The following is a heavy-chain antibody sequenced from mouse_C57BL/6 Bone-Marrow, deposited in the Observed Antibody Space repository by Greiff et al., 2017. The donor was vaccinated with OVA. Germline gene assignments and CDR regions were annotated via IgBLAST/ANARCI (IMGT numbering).Heavy chain of an antibody. J-gene: IGHJ3*01. CDR2: IYPRSGNT. CDR3: ARLRGPWWLLPWFAY. Sequence: VKLQESGAELARPGASVKLSCKASGYTFTSYGISWVKQRTGQGLEWIGEIYPRSGNTYYNEKFKGKATLTADKSSSTAYMELRSLTSEDSAVYFGARLRGPWWLLPWFAYWGQGTLVTVSA. V-gene: IGHV1-81*01. D-gene: IGHD2-3*01. CDR1: GYTFTSYG.